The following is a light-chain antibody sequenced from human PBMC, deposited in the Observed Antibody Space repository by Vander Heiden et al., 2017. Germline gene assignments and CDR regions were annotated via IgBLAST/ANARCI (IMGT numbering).Light chain of an antibody. J-gene: IGLJ2*01. CDR2: EVS. CDR1: SSDVGTYNL. V-gene: IGLV2-23*02. Sequence: QSALTQPASVSGSPGQSVTISCTGTSSDVGTYNLVSWYQHHPGKAPKLMVFEVSQRPSGVSNRFSASKSVNTASLTISGLQAEDEADYYCCSYAGSGTWVFGGGTKLTVL. CDR3: CSYAGSGTWV.